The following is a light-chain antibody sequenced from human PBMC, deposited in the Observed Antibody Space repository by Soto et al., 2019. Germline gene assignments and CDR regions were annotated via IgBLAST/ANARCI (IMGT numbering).Light chain of an antibody. CDR3: TSYAGSNIWV. V-gene: IGLV2-8*01. Sequence: QSALTQPPSASGSPGQSVTISCTGTSSDVGAYNYVSWYQQYPGKAPKLMIYEVSKRPSGVPDRFSGSKSGKTASLTVSGLQPEDEADYYCTSYAGSNIWVFXGGTQLTVL. J-gene: IGLJ3*02. CDR1: SSDVGAYNY. CDR2: EVS.